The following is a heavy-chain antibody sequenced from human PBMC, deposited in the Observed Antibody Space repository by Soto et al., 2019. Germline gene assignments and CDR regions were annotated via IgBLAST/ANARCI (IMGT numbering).Heavy chain of an antibody. CDR2: IIPFFGTA. CDR3: AKSAPMDAGDKYYYDF. Sequence: KVSCKPSGGTFTTFGISWVRQAPGQGLEWMGGIIPFFGTARYSQKFEDRITITADESTNTVYMDLRSLTSEDTAIYYCAKSAPMDAGDKYYYDFWGQGALVTVSS. V-gene: IGHV1-69*01. J-gene: IGHJ4*02. D-gene: IGHD4-17*01. CDR1: GGTFTTFG.